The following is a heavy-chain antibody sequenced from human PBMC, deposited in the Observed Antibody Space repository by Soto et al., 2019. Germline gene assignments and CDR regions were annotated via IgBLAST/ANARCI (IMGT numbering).Heavy chain of an antibody. D-gene: IGHD1-26*01. CDR3: TTHEEGAPWAGGFDS. J-gene: IGHJ5*01. V-gene: IGHV3-23*01. CDR2: IRPGGDST. CDR1: GFRFRTRA. Sequence: PGGSLRLSCAASGFRFRTRAMSSVRQAPGKGLEWVASIRPGGDSTYYADSVKGRFAVSRDNSNVTLYLQMDSLRVEDTAIYYCTTHEEGAPWAGGFDSWGQGTLVTVSS.